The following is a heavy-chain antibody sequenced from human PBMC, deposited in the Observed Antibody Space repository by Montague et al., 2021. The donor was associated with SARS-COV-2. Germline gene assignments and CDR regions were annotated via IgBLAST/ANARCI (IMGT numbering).Heavy chain of an antibody. CDR3: ANRGVRYQRGVWYYFDY. Sequence: SLRLSCAASGFTFSNFAMQWIRRAPGKGLEFVAVISDDGTIERYADSVEGRFSVSRDNSRNIAFLQMNNLRAEDTAVYYCANRGVRYQRGVWYYFDYWGQGTLVTVSS. J-gene: IGHJ4*02. CDR1: GFTFSNFA. V-gene: IGHV3-30*04. CDR2: ISDDGTIE. D-gene: IGHD3-9*01.